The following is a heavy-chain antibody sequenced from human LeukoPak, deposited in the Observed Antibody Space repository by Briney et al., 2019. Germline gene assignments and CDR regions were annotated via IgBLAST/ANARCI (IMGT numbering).Heavy chain of an antibody. CDR1: GFTVSSNS. V-gene: IGHV3-53*01. D-gene: IGHD3-16*02. CDR3: AREEHYRRYFAL. Sequence: PGGSLRLSCTVSGFTVSSNSMSWVRQAPGKGLEWVSVSYSGGSSYYADSVKGRFTISRDNSKNTLYLQMNSLRAEDTAVYFCAREEHYRRYFALWGRGTLVTVSS. J-gene: IGHJ2*01. CDR2: SYSGGSS.